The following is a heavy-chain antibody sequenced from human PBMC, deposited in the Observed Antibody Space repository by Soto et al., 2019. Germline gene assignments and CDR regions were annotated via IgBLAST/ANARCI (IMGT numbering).Heavy chain of an antibody. D-gene: IGHD3-10*01. V-gene: IGHV1-2*02. CDR2: MNPNIGGT. J-gene: IGHJ1*01. CDR1: GYTFTGYF. Sequence: ASVKVSCKASGYTFTGYFLHWVGQAPGQGLEWVGWMNPNIGGTNYAQKFQRRVTMTRDTSISTAYMELSRLRSDDTAVYYWARGGFTPDYSSGRERHWGQGTLVTVSS. CDR3: ARGGFTPDYSSGRERH.